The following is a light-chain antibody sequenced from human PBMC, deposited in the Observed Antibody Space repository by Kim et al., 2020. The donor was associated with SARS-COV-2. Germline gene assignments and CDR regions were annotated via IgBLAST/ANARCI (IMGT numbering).Light chain of an antibody. CDR2: SNN. CDR1: TSNIGSNT. Sequence: GQRVTIFGSGSTSNIGSNTLNWYQQLPGTTPKLLIYSNNQRPSGVPDRFSGSKSGASASLAISGLQSEDEADYYCAAWDDSLNGVVFGGGTQLTVL. CDR3: AAWDDSLNGVV. V-gene: IGLV1-44*01. J-gene: IGLJ2*01.